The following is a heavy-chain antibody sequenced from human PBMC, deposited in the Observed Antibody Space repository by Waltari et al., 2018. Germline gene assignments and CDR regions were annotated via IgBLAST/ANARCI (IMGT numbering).Heavy chain of an antibody. D-gene: IGHD2-21*01. CDR1: GFTFSSYA. V-gene: IGHV3-23*03. CDR3: AKEAYCGGDCSLYYYYYYMDV. Sequence: EVQLLESGGGLVQPGGSLRLSCAASGFTFSSYAMSWVRQAPGKGLEWVSVIYSGGSSTYYADSVKGRFTISRDNSKNTLYLQMNSLRAEDTAVYYCAKEAYCGGDCSLYYYYYYMDVWGKGTTVTVSS. CDR2: IYSGGSST. J-gene: IGHJ6*03.